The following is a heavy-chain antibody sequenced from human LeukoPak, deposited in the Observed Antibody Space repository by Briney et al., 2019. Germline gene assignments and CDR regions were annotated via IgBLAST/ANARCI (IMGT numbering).Heavy chain of an antibody. Sequence: GGSLRLSCAASGFTFSSYGMHWVRQAPGKGLEWVAVIWYDGSNKYYADSVKGRFTISRDNSKNTLYLQMNSLRAEDTAVYYCARDGPKYCSGGSCLQPFDTWGQGTMVTVSS. CDR1: GFTFSSYG. CDR2: IWYDGSNK. V-gene: IGHV3-33*01. J-gene: IGHJ3*02. D-gene: IGHD2-15*01. CDR3: ARDGPKYCSGGSCLQPFDT.